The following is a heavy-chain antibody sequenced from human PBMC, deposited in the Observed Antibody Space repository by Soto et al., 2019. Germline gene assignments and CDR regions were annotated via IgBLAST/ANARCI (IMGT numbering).Heavy chain of an antibody. CDR2: IYATGTT. CDR1: GASIRGFY. J-gene: IGHJ5*02. D-gene: IGHD3-10*01. V-gene: IGHV4-4*07. CDR3: VIDGTKTYRDLFAP. Sequence: SATLSLTCTVSGASIRGFYWSWIRKSAGKGLGWIGRIYATGTTDYNPSLKSRVMMSVATSKKQFSLKLRSVTAADTAGYYCVIDGTKTYRDLFAPRGQ.